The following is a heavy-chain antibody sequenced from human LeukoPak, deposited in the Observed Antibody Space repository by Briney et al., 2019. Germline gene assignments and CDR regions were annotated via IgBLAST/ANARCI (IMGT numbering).Heavy chain of an antibody. CDR3: ATEGKMVRGVYTDY. D-gene: IGHD3-10*01. J-gene: IGHJ4*02. CDR1: GYTLTELS. CDR2: FDPEDGET. V-gene: IGHV1-24*01. Sequence: ASVKVSCKVSGYTLTELSMHWVRQAPGKGLEWMGRFDPEDGETIYAQKFQGRVTMTADTSTDTVYMELSSLRSEDTAVYYCATEGKMVRGVYTDYWGQGTLVTVSS.